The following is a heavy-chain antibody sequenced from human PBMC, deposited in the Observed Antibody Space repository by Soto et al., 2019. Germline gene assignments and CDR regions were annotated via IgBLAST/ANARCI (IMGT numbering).Heavy chain of an antibody. D-gene: IGHD1-20*01. CDR3: AGDSLYNFDYGMDV. CDR2: ISYDGSNK. V-gene: IGHV3-30-3*01. Sequence: QVQLVESGGGVVQPGRSLRLSCAASGFTFRSCDMHWVRQAPGKGLEWVAVISYDGSNKYYADSVKGRSTISSDTSKNTRYLQMNSLIAENTAVSYCAGDSLYNFDYGMDVWGQGATVTDSS. CDR1: GFTFRSCD. J-gene: IGHJ6*02.